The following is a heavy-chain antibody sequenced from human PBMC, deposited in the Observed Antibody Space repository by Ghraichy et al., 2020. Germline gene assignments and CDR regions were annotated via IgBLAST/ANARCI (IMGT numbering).Heavy chain of an antibody. CDR3: AWLPRF. D-gene: IGHD3-16*01. CDR2: IYSGGNS. CDR1: GFTVSNNF. J-gene: IGHJ4*02. V-gene: IGHV3-53*01. Sequence: GGSLRLSCAASGFTVSNNFMTWVRQAPGKGLEWVSLIYSGGNSYYADSVKGPSTISRDSSKNTHYLQRNSLRAEDTAVYYCAWLPRFWGQGTQVTVSS.